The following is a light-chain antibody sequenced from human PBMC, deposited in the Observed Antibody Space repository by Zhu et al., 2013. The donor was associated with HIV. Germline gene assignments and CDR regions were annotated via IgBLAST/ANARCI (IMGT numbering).Light chain of an antibody. Sequence: DNVLTQSPGTLSLSPGERATLSCRASQSVISNYFAWYQQTFGQAPRLLIYETSTRATGIPDRFSGSGSGTDFTLTINSLQPEDFGTYFCHQSHSVLFTFGQGTRLDIK. CDR1: QSVISNY. CDR3: HQSHSVLFT. CDR2: ETS. V-gene: IGKV3D-20*02. J-gene: IGKJ2*01.